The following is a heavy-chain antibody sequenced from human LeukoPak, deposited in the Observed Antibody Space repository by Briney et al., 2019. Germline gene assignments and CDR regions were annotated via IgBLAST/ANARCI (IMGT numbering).Heavy chain of an antibody. Sequence: GGSLRLSCAASGFTFSSYGMHWVRQAPGKGLEWVAFIRYDGSNKHYADSVKGRFTISRDISKNTLYLQMNSLRADDTAVYYCANDFDHWGQGTLVTVSS. J-gene: IGHJ4*02. CDR2: IRYDGSNK. CDR3: ANDFDH. CDR1: GFTFSSYG. V-gene: IGHV3-30*02.